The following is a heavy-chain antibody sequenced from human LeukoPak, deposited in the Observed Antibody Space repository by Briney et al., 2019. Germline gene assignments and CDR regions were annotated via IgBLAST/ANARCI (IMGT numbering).Heavy chain of an antibody. V-gene: IGHV3-48*04. CDR1: GLTFSSYS. J-gene: IGHJ4*02. D-gene: IGHD6-13*01. CDR2: ISSSSATI. CDR3: ASSIVADGTSPFDY. Sequence: GGSLRLSCAASGLTFSSYSMNWVRQAPGKGLECVSYISSSSATIYYADSVRGRFTISRDNAKNSLYLQMNSLRAEDTAVYYCASSIVADGTSPFDYWGQGTLGTASS.